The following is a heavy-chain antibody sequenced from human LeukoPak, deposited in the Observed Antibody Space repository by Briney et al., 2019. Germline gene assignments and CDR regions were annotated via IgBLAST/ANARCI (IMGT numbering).Heavy chain of an antibody. D-gene: IGHD3-22*01. J-gene: IGHJ4*02. V-gene: IGHV3-23*01. CDR3: AKGCYYDSSGSDY. Sequence: ETLSLTCAVYGGSFSGYYWSWVRQAPGKGLECVSAISGSGGSTYYADSVKGRFTISRDNSKNTLYLQMNSLRAEDTAVYYCAKGCYYDSSGSDYWGQGTLVTVSS. CDR1: GGSFSGYY. CDR2: ISGSGGST.